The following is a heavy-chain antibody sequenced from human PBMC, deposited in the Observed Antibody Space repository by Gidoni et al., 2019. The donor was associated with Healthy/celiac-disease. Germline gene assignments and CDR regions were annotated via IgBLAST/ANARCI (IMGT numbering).Heavy chain of an antibody. Sequence: QVQLVQSGAEVKKPGASVKVSCKASGYTFTSYAMHWVRQAPGQRLEWMGWINAGNGNTKYSQKFQGRVTITRDTSASTAYMELSSLRSEDTAVYYCARAEYCSSTSCYWGYWGQGTLVTVSS. J-gene: IGHJ4*02. CDR1: GYTFTSYA. CDR2: INAGNGNT. CDR3: ARAEYCSSTSCYWGY. V-gene: IGHV1-3*01. D-gene: IGHD2-2*01.